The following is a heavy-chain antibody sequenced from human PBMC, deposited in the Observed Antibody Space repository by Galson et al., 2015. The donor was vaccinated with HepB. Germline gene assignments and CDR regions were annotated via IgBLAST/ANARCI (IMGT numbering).Heavy chain of an antibody. Sequence: SLRLSCAASGFTFDDYGMHWVRQVPGKGLEWVSGISWNSGSIKYADSVKGRFTISRDNATNSLYLQMNSLRAEDTALYYCAKDRTDYYYGMDVWGQGTTVTVSS. J-gene: IGHJ6*02. CDR3: AKDRTDYYYGMDV. V-gene: IGHV3-9*01. CDR2: ISWNSGSI. CDR1: GFTFDDYG.